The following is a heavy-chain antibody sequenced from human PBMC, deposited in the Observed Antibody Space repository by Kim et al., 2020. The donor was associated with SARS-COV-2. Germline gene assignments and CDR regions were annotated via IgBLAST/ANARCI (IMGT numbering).Heavy chain of an antibody. CDR2: IYYSGST. CDR1: GCSISSYY. V-gene: IGHV4-59*13. D-gene: IGHD3-22*01. Sequence: SETLSLTCTVSGCSISSYYWSWIRQPPGKGLEWIGYIYYSGSTNYNPSLKSRVTISVDTSKNQFSLKLSSVTAADTAVYYCARGRKYYYDSSGYYFLWYFDLWGRGTLVTVSS. J-gene: IGHJ2*01. CDR3: ARGRKYYYDSSGYYFLWYFDL.